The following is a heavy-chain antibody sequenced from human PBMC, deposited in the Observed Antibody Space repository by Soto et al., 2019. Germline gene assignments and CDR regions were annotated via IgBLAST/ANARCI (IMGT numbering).Heavy chain of an antibody. V-gene: IGHV1-69*13. CDR1: GGPLSSYA. Sequence: ASVKVSCKASGGPLSSYAISWLRQPPGQGLEWMGGIIPIFGTANYAQKFQGRVTITADESTSTAYMELSSLRSEDTAVYYCAREVAEYCTNGVCCYYYYMDVWGKGTTVTVSS. D-gene: IGHD2-8*01. CDR2: IIPIFGTA. CDR3: AREVAEYCTNGVCCYYYYMDV. J-gene: IGHJ6*03.